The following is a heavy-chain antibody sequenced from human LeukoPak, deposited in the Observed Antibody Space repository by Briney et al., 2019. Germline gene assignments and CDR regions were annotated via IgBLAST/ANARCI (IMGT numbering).Heavy chain of an antibody. CDR2: ISGGGGST. V-gene: IGHV3-23*01. CDR3: YLDYSGSSPIHIDY. D-gene: IGHD1-26*01. CDR1: GFTFSSSA. J-gene: IGHJ4*02. Sequence: PGGSLRLSCAASGFTFSSSAMSWVRQAPGKGLEWLSTISGGGGSTYYADSVKGRFTISRDNSKNTLYLHMKSLRAEDTAVYYCYLDYSGSSPIHIDYWGQGTLLTVSS.